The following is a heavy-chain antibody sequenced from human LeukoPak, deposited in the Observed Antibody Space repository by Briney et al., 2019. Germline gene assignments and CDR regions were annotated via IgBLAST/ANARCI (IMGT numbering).Heavy chain of an antibody. D-gene: IGHD3-22*01. CDR2: IYSSGRT. CDR1: GGSLSNYY. V-gene: IGHV4-4*07. CDR3: ARGSTTYYYDSSGYYHHRKAFDI. J-gene: IGHJ3*02. Sequence: PSETLSLTCTVSGGSLSNYYWTWIRQPAGKGLEWIGRIYSSGRTNYNPSLKSRVTMSVDTSMNQFSLKLSSVTAADSAVYYCARGSTTYYYDSSGYYHHRKAFDIWGQGTMVTVSS.